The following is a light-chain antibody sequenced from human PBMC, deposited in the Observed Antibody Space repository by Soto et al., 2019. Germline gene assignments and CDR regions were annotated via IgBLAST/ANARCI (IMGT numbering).Light chain of an antibody. CDR1: SSDVGGYNY. Sequence: QSVLAQPPSASGSPGQSVAISCTGTSSDVGGYNYVSWYQQHPGKAPKLIIYEVNKRPSGVPDRFSCSKYGNTASLTVSGLKAEDEADYYCSSYAGSINVFGTGTKVTVL. J-gene: IGLJ1*01. V-gene: IGLV2-8*01. CDR3: SSYAGSINV. CDR2: EVN.